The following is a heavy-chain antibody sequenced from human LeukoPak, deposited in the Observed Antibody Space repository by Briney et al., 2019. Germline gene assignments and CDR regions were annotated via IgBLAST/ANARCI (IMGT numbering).Heavy chain of an antibody. CDR1: GFTFSDYY. V-gene: IGHV3-11*01. CDR2: ISSSGSNI. J-gene: IGHJ3*02. CDR3: AKGGVAHAFDM. D-gene: IGHD2-15*01. Sequence: PGGSLRLSCAASGFTFSDYYTSWIRQAPGKGLEWVSYISSSGSNIYYADSVKGRFTISRDNAKNSLYLQMNRLRAEDTAVYYCAKGGVAHAFDMWGQGTMVTVSS.